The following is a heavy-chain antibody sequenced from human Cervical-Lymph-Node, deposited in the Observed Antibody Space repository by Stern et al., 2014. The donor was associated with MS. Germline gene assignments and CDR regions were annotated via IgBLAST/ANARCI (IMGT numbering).Heavy chain of an antibody. CDR3: AHRRANLWSGHTDWFGP. Sequence: QVTLKESGPTLVKPTQTLTLTCAVSGISLSTSGVGVGWIRQSPGKALEWLGIIYWYDDKRYSPSLKSRLTITKDSSRNRVVLTMTNMDPVDTATYYCAHRRANLWSGHTDWFGPWGQGTLVTVSS. D-gene: IGHD3-3*01. CDR2: IYWYDDK. CDR1: GISLSTSGVG. J-gene: IGHJ5*02. V-gene: IGHV2-5*01.